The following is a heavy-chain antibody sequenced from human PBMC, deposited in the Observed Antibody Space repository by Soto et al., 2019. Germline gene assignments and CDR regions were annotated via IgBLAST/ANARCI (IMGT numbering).Heavy chain of an antibody. CDR3: AKESGGDRGYFDH. V-gene: IGHV3-23*01. J-gene: IGHJ4*02. Sequence: GGSLRLSCAASGFIFSSYAMTWVRQAPGKGLEWVSSIRSTGDLTFYADSVKGRFIISRDNSKNTLYLQMDSLRAEDTAIYYCAKESGGDRGYFDHWGQGTLVTVSS. D-gene: IGHD5-12*01. CDR2: IRSTGDLT. CDR1: GFIFSSYA.